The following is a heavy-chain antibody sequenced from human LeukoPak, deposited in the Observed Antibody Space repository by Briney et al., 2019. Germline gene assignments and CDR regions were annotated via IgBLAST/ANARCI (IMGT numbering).Heavy chain of an antibody. CDR1: GFTFSSYG. CDR2: IWYDGSNK. V-gene: IGHV3-33*01. Sequence: GRSLRLSCAASGFTFSSYGMHWVRQAPGKGLEWVAVIWYDGSNKYYADSVKGRFTISRDNSKNTLYLQMNSLRAEDTAVYYCARGDVGATRRDAFDIWGQGTMVTVSS. CDR3: ARGDVGATRRDAFDI. D-gene: IGHD1-26*01. J-gene: IGHJ3*02.